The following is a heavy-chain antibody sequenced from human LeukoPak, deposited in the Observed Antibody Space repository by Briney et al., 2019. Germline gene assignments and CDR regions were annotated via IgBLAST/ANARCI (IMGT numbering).Heavy chain of an antibody. D-gene: IGHD3-10*01. CDR1: GYTFTTYG. Sequence: ASVKASCKASGYTFTTYGILWVRQAPGQGLEWMGWISAYNGNTKYAQRFQGRVTMTTDTSTSIAYMELRSLRSDDTAVYYCARITMVRGVIFEWYFDLWGRGTLVTVSS. CDR2: ISAYNGNT. J-gene: IGHJ2*01. CDR3: ARITMVRGVIFEWYFDL. V-gene: IGHV1-18*01.